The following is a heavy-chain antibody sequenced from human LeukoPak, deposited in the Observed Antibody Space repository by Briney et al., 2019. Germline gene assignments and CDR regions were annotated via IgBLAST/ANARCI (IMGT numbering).Heavy chain of an antibody. D-gene: IGHD2-15*01. J-gene: IGHJ5*01. V-gene: IGHV3-11*05. Sequence: GGSLRLSCAASGFTLGEYYMSWIRQAPGKGLEWVSSSGTTSGYTDYADSVKGRFTIPRDDAKYSLYLQMNSLRAEDTAVYYCARGGRTRFDSWGQGTLVTVSS. CDR3: ARGGRTRFDS. CDR2: SGTTSGYT. CDR1: GFTLGEYY.